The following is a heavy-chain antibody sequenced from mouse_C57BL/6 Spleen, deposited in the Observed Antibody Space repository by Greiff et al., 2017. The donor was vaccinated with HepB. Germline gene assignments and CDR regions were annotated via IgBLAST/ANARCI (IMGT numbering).Heavy chain of an antibody. CDR2: IYPGDGDT. D-gene: IGHD3-2*02. CDR3: ARVGERRPSDFDV. Sequence: VQLQESGAELVKPGASVKISCKASGYAFSSYWMNWVKQRPGKGLEWIGQIYPGDGDTNYNGKFKGKATLTADKSSSTAYMQLSSLTSEDSAVYFCARVGERRPSDFDVWGTGTTVTVSS. CDR1: GYAFSSYW. J-gene: IGHJ1*03. V-gene: IGHV1-80*01.